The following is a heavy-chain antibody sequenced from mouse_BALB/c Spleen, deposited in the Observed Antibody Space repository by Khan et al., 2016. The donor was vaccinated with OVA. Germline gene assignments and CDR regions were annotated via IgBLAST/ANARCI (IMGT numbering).Heavy chain of an antibody. D-gene: IGHD1-3*01. V-gene: IGHV3-6*01. CDR2: ISYDGSN. J-gene: IGHJ1*01. CDR1: GYSITSGYY. CDR3: ARDYGSGSWYFDV. Sequence: EVQLQESGPGLVKPSQSLSLTCSVTGYSITSGYYCNWIRKFPGNKLEWMGYISYDGSNNYNPSLKNQITITRDTSKNQSFLKLNSVTTEDTATYYCARDYGSGSWYFDVWGAGTTVTVSS.